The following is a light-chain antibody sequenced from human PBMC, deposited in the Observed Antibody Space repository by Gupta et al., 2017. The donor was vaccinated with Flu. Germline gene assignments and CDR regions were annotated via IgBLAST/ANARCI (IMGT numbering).Light chain of an antibody. V-gene: IGLV2-11*01. CDR2: DVT. Sequence: QSALTQPRSVSGSPGQSVTISCTGTNSDIGDYDYVSWFQQHPGKAPKLLIYDVTKRSSGVPARFSGSKSGNTASLTISGLQADDEADYHCCSFAGSYTWVFGGGTKLTVL. CDR3: CSFAGSYTWV. J-gene: IGLJ3*02. CDR1: NSDIGDYDY.